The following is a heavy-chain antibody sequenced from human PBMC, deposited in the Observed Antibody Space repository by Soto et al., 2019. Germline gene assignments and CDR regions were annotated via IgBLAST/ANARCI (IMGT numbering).Heavy chain of an antibody. CDR1: GFSFNNYD. V-gene: IGHV3-13*04. J-gene: IGHJ6*02. D-gene: IGHD3-16*01. CDR3: ARGGPNWDYYFYGMDV. Sequence: GGSLRLSRAASGFSFNNYDMHWVRQATGKGLEWVSGIGTAGDTYYPDSVKGRFTISRENAKNSLYLQMNSLRAGDTAVYYCARGGPNWDYYFYGMDVWGQGTTVTVSS. CDR2: IGTAGDT.